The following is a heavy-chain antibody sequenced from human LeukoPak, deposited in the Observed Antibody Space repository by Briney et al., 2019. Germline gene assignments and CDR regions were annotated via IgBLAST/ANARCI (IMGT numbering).Heavy chain of an antibody. Sequence: PGGSLRLSCAASGFTFSSYAMSWVRQAPGKGLEWVSAISGSGGSTYYADSVKGRFTISRDNSKNTLYLQMNSLRAEDTAVYYCAKDGRLRLGELSFFDYWGQGTLVTVSS. V-gene: IGHV3-23*01. J-gene: IGHJ4*02. CDR3: AKDGRLRLGELSFFDY. CDR2: ISGSGGST. D-gene: IGHD3-16*02. CDR1: GFTFSSYA.